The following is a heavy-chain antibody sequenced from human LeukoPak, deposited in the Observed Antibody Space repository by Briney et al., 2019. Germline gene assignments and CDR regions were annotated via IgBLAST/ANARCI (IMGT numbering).Heavy chain of an antibody. CDR1: GGTFSSYA. V-gene: IGHV1-69*13. Sequence: AASVKVSCKASGGTFSSYAISWVRQAPGQGLEWMGGIIPIFGTANCAQKFQGRVTITADESTSTAYMELSSLRSEDTAVNYCASPFSFDYWGQGTLVTVSS. J-gene: IGHJ4*02. CDR2: IIPIFGTA. CDR3: ASPFSFDY.